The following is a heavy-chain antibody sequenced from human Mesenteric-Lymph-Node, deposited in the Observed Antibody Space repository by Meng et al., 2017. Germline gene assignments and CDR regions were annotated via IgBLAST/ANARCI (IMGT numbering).Heavy chain of an antibody. V-gene: IGHV3-73*01. CDR3: TLFDY. Sequence: LGSGGGHVQSVVCLQLFCDAYGLNFSGCDINWVRTAFGVGLEWAGPVRRKANKSVTQHAASVRGRFTISRDDSKTMTFLQMNSLIPEYTAVYYCTLFDYWGQGALVTVSS. CDR2: VRRKANKSVT. J-gene: IGHJ4*02. CDR1: GLNFSGCD.